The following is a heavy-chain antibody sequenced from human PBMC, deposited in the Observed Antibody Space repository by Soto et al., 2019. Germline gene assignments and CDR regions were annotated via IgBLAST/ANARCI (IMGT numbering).Heavy chain of an antibody. D-gene: IGHD3-16*01. CDR1: GSSISSSGYY. CDR2: LYYNVGT. V-gene: IGHV4-39*01. Sequence: SETLSLTCTVSGSSISSSGYYWGWIRQPPGRGLEWIGSLYYNVGTYYNPSLKSRVTISADTSANQFSLMVNSVTAEDTAIYYCARLQSRHWVDYWGQGALVTVSS. J-gene: IGHJ4*02. CDR3: ARLQSRHWVDY.